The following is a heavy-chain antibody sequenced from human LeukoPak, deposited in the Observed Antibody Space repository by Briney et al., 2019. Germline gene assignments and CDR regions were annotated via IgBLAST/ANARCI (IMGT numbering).Heavy chain of an antibody. CDR1: GFTFSSYW. CDR2: INTDGSVT. CDR3: AKDYCSSTSCYTCDY. Sequence: GGSLRLSCAASGFTFSSYWMHWVRQVPGKGLLWVSRINTDGSVTNYADSVKGRFTISRDNSKNTLYLQMNSLRAEDTAVYYCAKDYCSSTSCYTCDYWGQGTLVTVSS. D-gene: IGHD2-2*01. J-gene: IGHJ4*02. V-gene: IGHV3-74*01.